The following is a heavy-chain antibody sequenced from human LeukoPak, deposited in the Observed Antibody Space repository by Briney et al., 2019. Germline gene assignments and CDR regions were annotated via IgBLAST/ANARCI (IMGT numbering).Heavy chain of an antibody. CDR3: ASMDPTRYYFDY. CDR1: GFTFSNYG. Sequence: GRSLRLSCAASGFTFSNYGMHWVRQAPGKGLEWVAVVSNEGGVQYYADSVKGRFTISRDNSKNTLYLQMNSLRAEDTAVYYCASMDPTRYYFDYWGQGTLVTVSS. D-gene: IGHD3-3*01. J-gene: IGHJ4*02. V-gene: IGHV3-30*03. CDR2: VSNEGGVQ.